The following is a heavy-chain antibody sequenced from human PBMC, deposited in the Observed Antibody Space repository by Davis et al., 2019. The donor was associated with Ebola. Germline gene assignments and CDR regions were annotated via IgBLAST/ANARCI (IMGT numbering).Heavy chain of an antibody. V-gene: IGHV3-21*04. Sequence: GGSLRLSCAASGFTFRSYSMSWVRQAPGKGLEWVSSISSSSRYIYYADSVKGRFTISRDNSKNALYLQMNSLTVEDTAVYYCAKGGSGWPSDYSYGMGVWGKGTTVTVSS. CDR2: ISSSSRYI. D-gene: IGHD6-19*01. J-gene: IGHJ6*04. CDR3: AKGGSGWPSDYSYGMGV. CDR1: GFTFRSYS.